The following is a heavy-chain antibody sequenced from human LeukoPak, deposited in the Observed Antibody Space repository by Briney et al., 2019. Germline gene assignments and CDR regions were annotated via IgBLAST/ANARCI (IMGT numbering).Heavy chain of an antibody. CDR2: INPNSGGT. D-gene: IGHD2-15*01. CDR3: ASSYCSGGSCYWFDP. CDR1: GYTFTGYY. V-gene: IGHV1-2*02. J-gene: IGHJ5*02. Sequence: ASVKVSCKASGYTFTGYYMHWVRQAPGQGLEWMGWINPNSGGTNYAQKFQGRVTMTRDTSISTAYMGLSRLRSDDTAVYYCASSYCSGGSCYWFDPWGQGTLVTVSS.